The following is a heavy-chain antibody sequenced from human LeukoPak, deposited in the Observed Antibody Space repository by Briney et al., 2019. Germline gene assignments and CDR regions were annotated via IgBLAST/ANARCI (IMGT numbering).Heavy chain of an antibody. D-gene: IGHD6-13*01. J-gene: IGHJ4*02. Sequence: GGSLRLSCAASGFTFSSYGMHWVRQAPGKGLEWVAFIRYDGSNKYYADSVKGRFTISRDNSKNTLYLQMNSLGAEDTAVYYCAKDGGAAAGWSFDYWGQGTLVTVSS. CDR3: AKDGGAAAGWSFDY. CDR1: GFTFSSYG. V-gene: IGHV3-30*02. CDR2: IRYDGSNK.